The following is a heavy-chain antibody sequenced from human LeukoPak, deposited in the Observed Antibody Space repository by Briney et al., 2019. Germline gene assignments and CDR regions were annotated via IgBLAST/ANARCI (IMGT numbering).Heavy chain of an antibody. J-gene: IGHJ4*02. V-gene: IGHV1-69*04. Sequence: GASVKVSCKASGGTVSSDAITWVRQAPGQGLEWMGRIIPILGIANYAQKFQGRVTITADKSTSTAYMELSSLRSEDTAVYYCASYCSGGSCYSWGSDYWGQGTLVTVSS. CDR1: GGTVSSDA. D-gene: IGHD2-15*01. CDR2: IIPILGIA. CDR3: ASYCSGGSCYSWGSDY.